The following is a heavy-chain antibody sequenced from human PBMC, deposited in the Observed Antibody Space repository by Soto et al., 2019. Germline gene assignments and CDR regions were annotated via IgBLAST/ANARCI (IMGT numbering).Heavy chain of an antibody. D-gene: IGHD1-7*01. V-gene: IGHV6-1*01. Sequence: SQTLSLTCVISGDSVSSNSAAWKWIRQSPSRGLEWLGRTYYRSRWYNDYAVSVRSRITVNADTSKNQFSLHLNSVTPEDTAVNYCAGTSSLQWYYMDVWDKGTTVTSP. CDR2: TYYRSRWYN. CDR3: AGTSSLQWYYMDV. J-gene: IGHJ6*03. CDR1: GDSVSSNSAA.